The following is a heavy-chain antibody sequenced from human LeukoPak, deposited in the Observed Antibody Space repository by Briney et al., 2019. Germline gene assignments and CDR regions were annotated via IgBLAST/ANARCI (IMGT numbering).Heavy chain of an antibody. Sequence: GGTLRLSCVASGFTYSHYGMNWVRQAPGKGLEWVSAISGSGGSTYYADSVKGRFTISRDNSKNTLYLQMNSLRAEDTAVYYCANSRGGGSYDPNAFDIWGQGTMVTVSS. CDR3: ANSRGGGSYDPNAFDI. CDR1: GFTYSHYG. V-gene: IGHV3-23*01. J-gene: IGHJ3*02. D-gene: IGHD1-26*01. CDR2: ISGSGGST.